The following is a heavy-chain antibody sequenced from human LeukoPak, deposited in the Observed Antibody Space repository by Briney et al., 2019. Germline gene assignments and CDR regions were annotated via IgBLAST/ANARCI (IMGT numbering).Heavy chain of an antibody. J-gene: IGHJ5*02. D-gene: IGHD3-16*01. CDR1: GGSISSYD. Sequence: SQTLSLTCTVSGGSISSYDSSWIRQPPGKGLEWIGYISYSGSTNYNPSLNSRVTISVDTSKNQFSLNLTSVTAAETAVYYCARVSWPGRGSRFDPWGEGPLVTVSS. CDR2: ISYSGST. CDR3: ARVSWPGRGSRFDP. V-gene: IGHV4-59*01.